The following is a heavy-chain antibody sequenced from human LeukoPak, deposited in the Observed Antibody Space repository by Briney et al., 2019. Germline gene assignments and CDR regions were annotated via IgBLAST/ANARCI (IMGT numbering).Heavy chain of an antibody. D-gene: IGHD4-17*01. J-gene: IGHJ4*02. CDR1: GFSFSSYA. CDR3: ARDIAFHGAYLEGIDY. CDR2: ISYDGSNK. V-gene: IGHV3-30*04. Sequence: PGGSLRLSCAACGFSFSSYAMHGLRQAPGKGLEWVAVISYDGSNKYYADSVKGRFTISIDNSKNTLYLQMNSLRAEDTAVYSGARDIAFHGAYLEGIDYWGQGTLVTVSS.